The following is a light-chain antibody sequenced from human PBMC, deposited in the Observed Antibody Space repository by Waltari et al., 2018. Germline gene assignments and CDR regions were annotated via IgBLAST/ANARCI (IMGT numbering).Light chain of an antibody. CDR1: QTISSS. Sequence: DIQMTQSPSSLSASVGDRVNITCRASQTISSSLNWYQHTPGKAPKLLIYAASSLQSGVPSRFSGSGSGTDFTLTISSLQPEDFATYYCQQSYTTPPTFGEGTKVEIK. CDR3: QQSYTTPPT. CDR2: AAS. V-gene: IGKV1-39*01. J-gene: IGKJ1*01.